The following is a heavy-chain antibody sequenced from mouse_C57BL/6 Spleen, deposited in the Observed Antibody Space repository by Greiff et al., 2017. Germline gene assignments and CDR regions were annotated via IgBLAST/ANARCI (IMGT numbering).Heavy chain of an antibody. D-gene: IGHD2-3*01. CDR1: GFTFSDYY. CDR3: ARGDGYYAFAY. V-gene: IGHV5-16*01. CDR2: INYDGSST. Sequence: DVQLVESEGGLVQPGSSMKLSCTASGFTFSDYYMAWVRQVPEKGLEWVANINYDGSSTYYLDSLKSRFIISRDNAKNILYLQMSSLKSEDTATYYCARGDGYYAFAYWGQGTLVTVSA. J-gene: IGHJ3*01.